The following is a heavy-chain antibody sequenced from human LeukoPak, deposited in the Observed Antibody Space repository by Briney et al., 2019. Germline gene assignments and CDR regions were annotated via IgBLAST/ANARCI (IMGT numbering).Heavy chain of an antibody. J-gene: IGHJ5*02. V-gene: IGHV3-21*01. Sequence: KAGGSLRLSCAVSGFTFSSYTMNWVRQAPGKGLEWVSSITGSSTYIYYADSVKGRFTISRDNAKNSLYLQMNNLGAEDTAVYSCARDLTVTSTCWFDLWGQGTLVTVSS. CDR2: ITGSSTYI. CDR1: GFTFSSYT. D-gene: IGHD4-11*01. CDR3: ARDLTVTSTCWFDL.